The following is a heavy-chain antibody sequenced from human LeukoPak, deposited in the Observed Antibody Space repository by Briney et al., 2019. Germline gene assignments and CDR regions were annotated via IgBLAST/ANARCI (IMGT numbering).Heavy chain of an antibody. J-gene: IGHJ4*02. D-gene: IGHD6-13*01. CDR1: GYSISSGYY. CDR3: ARRSDSSSWYDDY. V-gene: IGHV4-38-2*02. CDR2: IYHSGST. Sequence: SETLSLTCTVSGYSISSGYYWGWIRQPPGKGLEWIGSIYHSGSTYYNPSLKSRVTISVDTSKNQFSLKLNSVTAADTAVYYCARRSDSSSWYDDYWGQGTLVTVSS.